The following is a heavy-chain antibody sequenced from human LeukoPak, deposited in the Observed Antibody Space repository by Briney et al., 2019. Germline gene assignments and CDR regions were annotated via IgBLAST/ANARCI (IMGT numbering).Heavy chain of an antibody. V-gene: IGHV4-4*07. CDR2: IYTSGST. CDR1: GGSISSYY. Sequence: SETLSLTCTVSGGSISSYYWSWIRQPAGKGLEWIGRIYTSGSTNYNPSLKSRVTMSVDTSKNQFSLKLNSVTAADTAVYYCARVGDFWSGYLFDYWGQGTLVTVSS. CDR3: ARVGDFWSGYLFDY. D-gene: IGHD3-3*01. J-gene: IGHJ4*02.